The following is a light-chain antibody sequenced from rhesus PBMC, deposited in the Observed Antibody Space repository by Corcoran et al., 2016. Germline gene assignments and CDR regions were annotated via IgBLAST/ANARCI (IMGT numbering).Light chain of an antibody. CDR2: KAS. V-gene: IGKV1-74*01. J-gene: IGKJ3*01. Sequence: DIQMTQSPSSLSASVGDRVTITCRASQNVQSYLNWYQQKPGKAPNLLIYKASTLQSGVPSRLSGSGSGTDYTFTISGLQPEDVAPYYCQHGYGTPFTFGPGTKLDIK. CDR1: QNVQSY. CDR3: QHGYGTPFT.